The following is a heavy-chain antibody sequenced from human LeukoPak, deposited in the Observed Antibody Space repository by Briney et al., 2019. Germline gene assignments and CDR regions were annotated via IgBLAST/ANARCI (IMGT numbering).Heavy chain of an antibody. J-gene: IGHJ5*02. D-gene: IGHD3-10*01. Sequence: GGSLRLSCAASGFTFSSYGMHWVRQAPGKGLEWVAFIRYDGSNKYYADSVKGRFTISRDNSKNTLYLQMNSLRAEDTAVYYCAKDRDYYGSGSYYQYNWFDPWGQGTLVTVSS. CDR3: AKDRDYYGSGSYYQYNWFDP. CDR2: IRYDGSNK. V-gene: IGHV3-30*02. CDR1: GFTFSSYG.